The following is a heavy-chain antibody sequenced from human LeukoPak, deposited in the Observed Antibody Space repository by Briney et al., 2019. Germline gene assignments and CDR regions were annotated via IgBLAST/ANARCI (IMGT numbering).Heavy chain of an antibody. Sequence: GSVTVSCKASGYTFTGYYMHWVRQAPGQGLEWMGWINPNSGGTNYAQKFQGRVTMTRDTSISTAYMELSRLRSDDTAVYYCARVGTSSGIAVAGPVFDYWGQGTLVTVSS. CDR3: ARVGTSSGIAVAGPVFDY. CDR1: GYTFTGYY. CDR2: INPNSGGT. D-gene: IGHD6-19*01. V-gene: IGHV1-2*02. J-gene: IGHJ4*02.